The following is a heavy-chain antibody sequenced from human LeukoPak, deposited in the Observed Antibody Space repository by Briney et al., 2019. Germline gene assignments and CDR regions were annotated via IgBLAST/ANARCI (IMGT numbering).Heavy chain of an antibody. J-gene: IGHJ3*02. V-gene: IGHV3-73*01. CDR2: IRSKANSYAT. CDR3: TRPSSGWSDWAFDI. D-gene: IGHD6-19*01. Sequence: GGSLRLSCAASGFTFSGSAMHWVRQASGKGLEWVGRIRSKANSYATAYAASVKGRFTISRDDSKNTAYLQMNSLKTEDTAVYYCTRPSSGWSDWAFDIWAQGTMVTVSS. CDR1: GFTFSGSA.